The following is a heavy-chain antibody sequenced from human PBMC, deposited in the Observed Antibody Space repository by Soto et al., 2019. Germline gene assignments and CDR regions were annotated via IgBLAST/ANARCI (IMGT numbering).Heavy chain of an antibody. CDR2: IIPIFGTA. CDR1: GGTFSSYA. CDR3: ARSGACSCGSCYSFDP. D-gene: IGHD2-15*01. J-gene: IGHJ5*02. V-gene: IGHV1-69*12. Sequence: QVQLVQSGAEVKKPGSSVKVSCKASGGTFSSYAISWVRQAPGQGIEWMGGIIPIFGTANYAQKFQGRVTITADESTSTAYMELSSLRSEYTAVYYCARSGACSCGSCYSFDPWGQGTLVTVSS.